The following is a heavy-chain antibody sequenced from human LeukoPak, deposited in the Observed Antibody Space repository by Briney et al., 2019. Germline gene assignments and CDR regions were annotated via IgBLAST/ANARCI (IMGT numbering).Heavy chain of an antibody. V-gene: IGHV1-2*02. CDR2: INPNSGGT. CDR1: GYTFTCYY. CDR3: ARDGYDSSGYYYNNWFDP. D-gene: IGHD3-22*01. J-gene: IGHJ5*02. Sequence: ASVKVSCKASGYTFTCYYMHWVRQAPGQGLEWMGWINPNSGGTSYAQKFQGRVTMTRDTSISTAYMELSRLRSDDTAVYYCARDGYDSSGYYYNNWFDPWGRGTLVTVSS.